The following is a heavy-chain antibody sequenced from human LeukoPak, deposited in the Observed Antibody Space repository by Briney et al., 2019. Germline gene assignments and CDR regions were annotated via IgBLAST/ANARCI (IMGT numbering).Heavy chain of an antibody. CDR1: GGSISSYY. D-gene: IGHD1-26*01. CDR3: ARGGGIVGATSFDH. V-gene: IGHV4-59*01. CDR2: IYYSGST. Sequence: SETLSLTCTVSGGSISSYYWSWIRQPPGKGLEWIGYIYYSGSTNYNPSLKSRVTISVDTSKNQFSLKLSSVTAADTAVYYCARGGGIVGATSFDHWGQGTLVTVSS. J-gene: IGHJ4*02.